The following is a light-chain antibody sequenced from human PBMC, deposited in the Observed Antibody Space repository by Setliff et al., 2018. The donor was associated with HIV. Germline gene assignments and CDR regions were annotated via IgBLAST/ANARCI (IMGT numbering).Light chain of an antibody. CDR2: DVS. Sequence: QSALTQPASVSGSPGQSITISCTGSSSDVGGYNYVSWYQQHPGKAPKLMIYDVSQRPSGVSDRFSGSKSGITASLTISGLQPEDVSDYYCSSYTASSTWVFGGGTK. CDR3: SSYTASSTWV. J-gene: IGLJ3*02. V-gene: IGLV2-14*03. CDR1: SSDVGGYNY.